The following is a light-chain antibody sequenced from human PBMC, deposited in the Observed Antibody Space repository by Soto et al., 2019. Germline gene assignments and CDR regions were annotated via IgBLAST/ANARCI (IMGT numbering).Light chain of an antibody. V-gene: IGLV2-11*01. CDR2: DVT. Sequence: QSALTQPRSVSGSPGQSVTISCTGTGNAVGAYNYVSWYQQHPGRPPKLTIYDVTKWPSGFPERFSGSKSGNTASLTTSLLHTEDEADYDRSSYAGSSALYVFGTGTKVTVL. J-gene: IGLJ1*01. CDR1: GNAVGAYNY. CDR3: SSYAGSSALYV.